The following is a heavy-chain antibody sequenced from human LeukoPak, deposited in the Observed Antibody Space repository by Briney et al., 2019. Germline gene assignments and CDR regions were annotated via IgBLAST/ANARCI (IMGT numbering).Heavy chain of an antibody. V-gene: IGHV3-48*03. CDR2: ISSSGSTI. D-gene: IGHD5-24*01. CDR3: ARGGMANAPREHYYYGLDV. Sequence: GGSLRLSCAASGFTFSSYEMNWVRQAPGKGLEWVSYISSSGSTIYYADSVKGRFTISRDNAKNSLYLQMNSLRAEDTAVYYCARGGMANAPREHYYYGLDVWGQGTTVTVSS. CDR1: GFTFSSYE. J-gene: IGHJ6*02.